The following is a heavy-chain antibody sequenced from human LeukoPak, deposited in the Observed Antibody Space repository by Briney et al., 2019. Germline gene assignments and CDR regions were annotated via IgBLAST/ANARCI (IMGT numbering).Heavy chain of an antibody. CDR1: GGSISTSNYY. V-gene: IGHV4-39*07. CDR3: ARVSPRLGYFVPI. Sequence: PSETLSLTCTVSGGSISTSNYYWGWIRQPPGKGLEWIGSIYHSGSTYYNPSLKSRVTISVDTSKNQFSLKLSPVTAADTAVYYCARVSPRLGYFVPIWGKGTTVTVSS. J-gene: IGHJ6*04. D-gene: IGHD3-9*01. CDR2: IYHSGST.